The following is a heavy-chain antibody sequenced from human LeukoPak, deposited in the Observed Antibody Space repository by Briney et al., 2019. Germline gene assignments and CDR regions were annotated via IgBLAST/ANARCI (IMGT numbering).Heavy chain of an antibody. CDR2: ISSDGNDK. V-gene: IGHV3-30*03. CDR1: GVTFRSYG. Sequence: GGSLRLSCAVSGVTFRSYGMHWVRQAPGKGLEWVALISSDGNDKLCGDSVGGRFTISRDDSKSTLYLQMNSLRAEDTAVYYCTTKVTRGNSGDDYDDWGQGTLVTVSS. J-gene: IGHJ4*02. D-gene: IGHD5-12*01. CDR3: TTKVTRGNSGDDYDD.